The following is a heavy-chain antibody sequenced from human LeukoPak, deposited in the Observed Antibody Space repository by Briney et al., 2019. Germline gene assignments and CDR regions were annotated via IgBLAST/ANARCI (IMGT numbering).Heavy chain of an antibody. CDR1: GFTVSSNY. J-gene: IGHJ4*02. CDR3: ARDPAHYDILTGYY. Sequence: GGSLRLSCAASGFTVSSNYMSWVRQAPGKGLEWVSVIYSGGSTYYADSVKGRFTISRDNSKNTLYLQMNSVRAEDTAVYYCARDPAHYDILTGYYWGQGTLVTVSS. D-gene: IGHD3-9*01. V-gene: IGHV3-53*01. CDR2: IYSGGST.